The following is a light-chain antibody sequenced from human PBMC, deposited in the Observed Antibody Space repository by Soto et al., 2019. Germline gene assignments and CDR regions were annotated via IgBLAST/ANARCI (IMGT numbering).Light chain of an antibody. CDR2: KAS. CDR3: QHYNSYSEA. J-gene: IGKJ1*01. V-gene: IGKV1-5*03. Sequence: DIQMTQSPSTLSGSVGDRVTITCRASQTIRSWLAWYQQKPGKAPKLLIYKASTLKSGVPSRFSGSGSETEFTLTISSLQPDDFATYYCQHYNSYSEAFGQGTKVDIK. CDR1: QTIRSW.